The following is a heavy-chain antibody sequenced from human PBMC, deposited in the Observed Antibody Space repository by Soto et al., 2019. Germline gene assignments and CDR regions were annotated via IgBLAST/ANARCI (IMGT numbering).Heavy chain of an antibody. V-gene: IGHV4-31*03. J-gene: IGHJ5*02. Sequence: QVQLQESGPGLVKPSQTLSLTCTVSGGSISSGGYYWSWIRQHPGKGLEWIGYIYYSGSTYYNPFHKSRVTITGDTSKNHFCLTLTAVTAADTALYYCAREPSSSWYGRFDPWGQGTLVTVSS. D-gene: IGHD6-13*01. CDR2: IYYSGST. CDR3: AREPSSSWYGRFDP. CDR1: GGSISSGGYY.